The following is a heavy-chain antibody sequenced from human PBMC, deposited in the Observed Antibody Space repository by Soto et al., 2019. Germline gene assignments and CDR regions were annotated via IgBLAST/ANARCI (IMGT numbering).Heavy chain of an antibody. D-gene: IGHD4-17*01. Sequence: GGSLRLSCAASGFTFSSYAMSWVRQAPGKGLEWVSAISGSGGSTYYADSVKGRFTISRDNSKNTLYLQTNSLRAEDTAVYYCAKAPGDYGPPNYFDYWGQGTLVTVSS. CDR2: ISGSGGST. CDR3: AKAPGDYGPPNYFDY. CDR1: GFTFSSYA. J-gene: IGHJ4*02. V-gene: IGHV3-23*01.